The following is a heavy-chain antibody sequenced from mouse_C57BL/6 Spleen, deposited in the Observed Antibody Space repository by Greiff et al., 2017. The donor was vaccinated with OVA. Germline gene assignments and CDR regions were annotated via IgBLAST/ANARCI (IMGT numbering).Heavy chain of an antibody. CDR1: GFTFSSYT. V-gene: IGHV5-9*01. D-gene: IGHD2-4*01. CDR3: ARRDYDYDGYFDV. J-gene: IGHJ1*03. Sequence: VQLKESGGGLVKPGGSLKLSCAASGFTFSSYTMSWVRQTPEKRLEWVATISGGGGNTYYPDSVKGRFTISRDNAKNTLYLQMSSLRSEDTALYYCARRDYDYDGYFDVWGTGTTVTVSS. CDR2: ISGGGGNT.